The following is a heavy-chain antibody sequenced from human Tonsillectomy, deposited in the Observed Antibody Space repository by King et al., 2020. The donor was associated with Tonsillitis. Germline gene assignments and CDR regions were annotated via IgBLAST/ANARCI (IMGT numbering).Heavy chain of an antibody. D-gene: IGHD5-24*01. CDR2: IWYDGRNK. Sequence: VQLVESGGGVVQPGRSLRLSCAASGFIFSNYGIHWVRQAPGKGLEWVAVIWYDGRNKYYADSVKGRFTTSRDNSKNTVYMQMTSLRVEDTAVYYCARSRRSRDGYNFWYFDLWGRGTLVTVSS. V-gene: IGHV3-33*08. CDR3: ARSRRSRDGYNFWYFDL. CDR1: GFIFSNYG. J-gene: IGHJ2*01.